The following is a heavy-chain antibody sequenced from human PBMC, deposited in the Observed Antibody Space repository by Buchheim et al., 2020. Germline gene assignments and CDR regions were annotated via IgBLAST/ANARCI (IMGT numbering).Heavy chain of an antibody. J-gene: IGHJ4*02. CDR1: GYSFTGAY. CDR3: ARRVRDSSGYNFDF. Sequence: EVQLVQSGAEVKRPGESLKISCQGSGYSFTGAYIAWVRQMPGKGLEWMGLIYPGDSYTAYNPSFQGQVTMSVDKSIRPPSLQWRSLRASDTAMYYCARRVRDSSGYNFDFWGQGTL. V-gene: IGHV5-51*01. D-gene: IGHD6-19*01. CDR2: IYPGDSYT.